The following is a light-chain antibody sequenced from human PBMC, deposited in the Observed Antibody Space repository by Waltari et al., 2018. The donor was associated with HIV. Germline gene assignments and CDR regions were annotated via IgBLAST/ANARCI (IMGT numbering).Light chain of an antibody. CDR1: VLAKQY. J-gene: IGLJ1*01. CDR3: QSADTSYTSRV. V-gene: IGLV3-25*03. CDR2: KDT. Sequence: SYELTQPPSVSVSPGQTARIPCSGDVLAKQYAYWYQQKPGQAPVLVIYKDTERPSGIPERFSGSSSGTTVTLTISGVQPDDEADYYCQSADTSYTSRVFGIGNQGHRP.